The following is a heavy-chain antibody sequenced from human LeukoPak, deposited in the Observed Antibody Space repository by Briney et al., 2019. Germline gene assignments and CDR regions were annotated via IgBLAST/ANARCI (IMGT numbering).Heavy chain of an antibody. Sequence: GGSLRLSCAASGFTFSSYSMNWVRQAPGKGLEWVSSISSSSSYIYYADSVKGRFTISRDNAKNSLYLQMNSLRAEDTAVYYCARDSLDSSSPGSWGQETLVTVSS. CDR1: GFTFSSYS. D-gene: IGHD6-6*01. CDR3: ARDSLDSSSPGS. V-gene: IGHV3-21*01. J-gene: IGHJ4*02. CDR2: ISSSSSYI.